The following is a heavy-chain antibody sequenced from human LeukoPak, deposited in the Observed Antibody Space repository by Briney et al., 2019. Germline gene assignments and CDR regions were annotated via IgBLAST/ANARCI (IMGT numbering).Heavy chain of an antibody. CDR3: ARDCGTKAAMHFDY. J-gene: IGHJ4*02. D-gene: IGHD1-1*01. CDR2: ISSSSSYI. V-gene: IGHV3-21*01. Sequence: PGGSLRLSCAASGFTFSSYSMNWVRQAPGKGLEWVSSISSSSSYIYYADSVKGRFTISRDNAKNSLYLQMNTLRAGDTAVYYCARDCGTKAAMHFDYWGQGTLVTVSS. CDR1: GFTFSSYS.